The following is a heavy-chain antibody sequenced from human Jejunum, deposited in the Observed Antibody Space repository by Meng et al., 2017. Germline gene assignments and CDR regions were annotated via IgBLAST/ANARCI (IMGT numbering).Heavy chain of an antibody. D-gene: IGHD4-11*01. CDR2: ITAGNGNT. CDR1: GYTFNNYP. V-gene: IGHV1-3*01. Sequence: QVQLVQSGAGVKRPGASVKVSCKAPGYTFNNYPMHWVRQAPGQRLEWMGRITAGNGNTKYSQKFQGRITISRDTSASTAYMELRSLRSEDTAFYYCAREDDYRNYFDYWGQGTLVTVSS. J-gene: IGHJ4*02. CDR3: AREDDYRNYFDY.